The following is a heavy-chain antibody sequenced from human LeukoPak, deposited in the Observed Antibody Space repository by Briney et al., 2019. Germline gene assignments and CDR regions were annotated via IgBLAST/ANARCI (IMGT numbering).Heavy chain of an antibody. CDR1: GGSLSSSYW. Sequence: SGTLSLTCDVFGGSLSSSYWWSLVRQSPEKGLEWIGEIYQNGNTNYNPSLKSRVTVSIAKSKNQFSLNLSSVTAADTAVYFCARRDLWFGFFDYWGQGTLATVSS. CDR2: IYQNGNT. V-gene: IGHV4-4*02. CDR3: ARRDLWFGFFDY. J-gene: IGHJ4*02. D-gene: IGHD3-10*01.